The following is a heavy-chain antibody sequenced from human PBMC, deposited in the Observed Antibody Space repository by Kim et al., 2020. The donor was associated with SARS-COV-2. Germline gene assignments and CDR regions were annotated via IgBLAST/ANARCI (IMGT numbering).Heavy chain of an antibody. CDR1: RGSIRNYF. CDR2: IYDTGRT. V-gene: IGHV4-59*01. D-gene: IGHD3-10*01. Sequence: SETLSLTCTVSRGSIRNYFWNWIRQSPGKGLEWMGSIYDTGRTNYNPSLQGRVTMSVDKSKNQFSLTLRSVIAADTAVYYCARAGGSGSTYYYNGLDVWGQGTTVPVSS. J-gene: IGHJ6*01. CDR3: ARAGGSGSTYYYNGLDV.